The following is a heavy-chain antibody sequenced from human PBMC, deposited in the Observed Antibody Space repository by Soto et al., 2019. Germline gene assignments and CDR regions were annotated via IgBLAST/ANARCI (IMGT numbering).Heavy chain of an antibody. V-gene: IGHV1-69*06. Sequence: QVQLVQSGAEVKKPGSSVKVSCKASADTFNSYSLSWLRQAPGQRLEWMGGITPVFGTADYAQSCEDRPTSTEENSTSTVYMELRSLRSDDTVVYYCARSLEGTTATKWFDPWGQGALLTVSS. CDR3: ARSLEGTTATKWFDP. CDR2: ITPVFGTA. J-gene: IGHJ5*02. CDR1: ADTFNSYS. D-gene: IGHD4-17*01.